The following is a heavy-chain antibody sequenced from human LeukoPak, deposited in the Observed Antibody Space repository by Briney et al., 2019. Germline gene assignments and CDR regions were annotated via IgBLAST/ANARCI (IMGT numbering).Heavy chain of an antibody. D-gene: IGHD6-19*01. Sequence: GGSLRLSCAASEFSVGSNYMTWVRQAPGKGLGWVSRINSDGSSTSYADSVKGRFTISRDNAKNTLYLQMNSLRAEDTAVYYCARPDLSSGWSPLDYWGQGTLVTVSS. V-gene: IGHV3-74*01. CDR2: INSDGSST. J-gene: IGHJ4*02. CDR3: ARPDLSSGWSPLDY. CDR1: EFSVGSNY.